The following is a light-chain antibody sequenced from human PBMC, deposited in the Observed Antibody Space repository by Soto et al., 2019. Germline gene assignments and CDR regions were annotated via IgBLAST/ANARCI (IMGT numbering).Light chain of an antibody. J-gene: IGLJ1*01. CDR3: SSYAGSNNQV. V-gene: IGLV2-8*01. CDR1: SSDVGGYNY. Sequence: QSALTQPPSASGSPGQSVTISCTGTSSDVGGYNYVSWYQQHPGRATKLMIYEVSKRPSGVPDRFSGSKSGNTASLTVAGLQTEDEADYYCSSYAGSNNQVFGTGTKVTVL. CDR2: EVS.